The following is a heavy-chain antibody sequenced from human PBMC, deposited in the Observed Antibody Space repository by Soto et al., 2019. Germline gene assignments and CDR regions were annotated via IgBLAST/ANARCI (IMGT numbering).Heavy chain of an antibody. V-gene: IGHV3-23*01. CDR1: GFTFSSYA. Sequence: EVHLLESGGGLVQPGGSLRLSCAASGFTFSSYAMSWVRQAPGKGLEWVSDISGSGGSTYYADSVKGRFTISGDNSQNTLYLQMNSPRAEDTAVYYCAKVLSCGSDPWGQGTLVTVSS. CDR3: AKVLSCGSDP. J-gene: IGHJ5*02. CDR2: ISGSGGST. D-gene: IGHD5-12*01.